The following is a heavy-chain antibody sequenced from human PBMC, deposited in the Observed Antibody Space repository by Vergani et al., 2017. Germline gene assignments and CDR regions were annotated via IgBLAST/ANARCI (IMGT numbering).Heavy chain of an antibody. CDR2: IYHSGST. V-gene: IGHV4-38-2*02. CDR1: GYSISSGYY. Sequence: QVQLQESGPGLVKPSETLSLTCAVSGYSISSGYYWGWIRQPPGKGLEWIGSIYHSGSTYYNPSLKSRVTISVDTSKNQFSLKLSSVTAADTAVYYCARDPTVVVVAATPTHFFDYGGQGTLVTVSS. CDR3: ARDPTVVVVAATPTHFFDY. J-gene: IGHJ4*02. D-gene: IGHD2-15*01.